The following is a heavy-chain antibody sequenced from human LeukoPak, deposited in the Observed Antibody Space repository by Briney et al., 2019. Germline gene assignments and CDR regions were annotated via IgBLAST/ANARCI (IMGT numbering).Heavy chain of an antibody. D-gene: IGHD3-3*01. Sequence: PGGSLRLSCAASAFTFTDYYMSWIRQAPGKGLEWISYISSSGTATSHADSVKGRFTISRGNAKNSLYLQMNSLRAEDTAVYYCARTISRGYFDYWGQGTLVTVSS. CDR3: ARTISRGYFDY. CDR1: AFTFTDYY. CDR2: ISSSGTAT. J-gene: IGHJ4*02. V-gene: IGHV3-11*04.